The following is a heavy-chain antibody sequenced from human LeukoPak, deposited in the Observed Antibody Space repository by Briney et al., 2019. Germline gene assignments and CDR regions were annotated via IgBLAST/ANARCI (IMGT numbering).Heavy chain of an antibody. CDR2: INAGNGNT. V-gene: IGHV1-3*03. CDR1: GYTFTSYA. J-gene: IGHJ3*02. Sequence: ASVKVSCKASGYTFTSYAMHWVRQAPGQRLEWMGWINAGNGNTKYSQEFQGRVTITRDTYASTAYMELSSLRSEDMAVYYCARDGKMIVVLFGAFDIWGQGTMVTASS. CDR3: ARDGKMIVVLFGAFDI. D-gene: IGHD3-22*01.